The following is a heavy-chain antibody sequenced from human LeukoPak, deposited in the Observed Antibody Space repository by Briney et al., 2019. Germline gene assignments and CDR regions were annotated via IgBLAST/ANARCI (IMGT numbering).Heavy chain of an antibody. CDR3: ARDLPVTLVRERFDY. D-gene: IGHD1-1*01. J-gene: IGHJ4*02. CDR2: ISAYNGNT. CDR1: GYTFTSYG. Sequence: SVKVSCKASGYTFTSYGISWVRQAPGQGLEWMGWISAYNGNTNYAQKLQGRVTMTTDTSTSTAYMELRSLRSDDTAVYYCARDLPVTLVRERFDYWGQGTLVTVSS. V-gene: IGHV1-18*04.